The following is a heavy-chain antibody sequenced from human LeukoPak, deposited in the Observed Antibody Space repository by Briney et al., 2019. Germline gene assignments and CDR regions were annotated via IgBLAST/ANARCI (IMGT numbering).Heavy chain of an antibody. Sequence: SETLSLTYTVSGGSISSSSYYWGWIRQPPGKGLEWIGSIYYSGSTYYNPSLKSRVTISVDTSKNQFSLKLSSVTAADTAVYYCARLETRLYSSSWYQNWYFDLWGRGTLVTVSS. CDR1: GGSISSSSYY. V-gene: IGHV4-39*01. CDR2: IYYSGST. J-gene: IGHJ2*01. CDR3: ARLETRLYSSSWYQNWYFDL. D-gene: IGHD6-13*01.